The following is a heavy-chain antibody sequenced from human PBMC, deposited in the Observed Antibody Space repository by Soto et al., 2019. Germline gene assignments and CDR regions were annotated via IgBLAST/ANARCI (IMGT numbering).Heavy chain of an antibody. CDR2: IRYDGSNN. J-gene: IGHJ6*02. Sequence: PXGSLRLSCSAAGFTFNTFGMHWVRQAPGEGLEWVAVIRYDGSNNYYADSVKGRFTISRDNSKNTLSLQMNSLRSEDTAVYYWARDASVGASYSGSAYYAMDVWGRGTTVTVSS. CDR3: ARDASVGASYSGSAYYAMDV. D-gene: IGHD1-26*01. CDR1: GFTFNTFG. V-gene: IGHV3-33*01.